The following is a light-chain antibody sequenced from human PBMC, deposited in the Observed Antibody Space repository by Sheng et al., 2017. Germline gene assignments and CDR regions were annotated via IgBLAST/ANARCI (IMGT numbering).Light chain of an antibody. CDR3: SSYTSSSTRV. CDR2: EGT. V-gene: IGLV2-14*02. CDR1: SSDVGNYNL. J-gene: IGLJ3*02. Sequence: QSALTQPASVSGSPGQSITISCTGTSSDVGNYNLVSWYQQHPGKVPKVIIFEGTRRPSGVSSRFSGSKSGNTASLTISGLQAEDETDYYCSSYTSSSTRVFGGGTKLTVL.